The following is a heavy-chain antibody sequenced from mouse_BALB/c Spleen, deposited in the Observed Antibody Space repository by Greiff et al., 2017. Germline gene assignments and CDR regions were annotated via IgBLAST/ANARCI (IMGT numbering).Heavy chain of an antibody. CDR2: IYPGSGST. CDR3: ARGYYGNYVAWFAY. CDR1: GYTFTDYV. D-gene: IGHD2-1*01. V-gene: IGHV1-77*01. J-gene: IGHJ3*01. Sequence: VQLQQSGPELVKPGASVKMSCKASGYTFTDYVISWVKQRTGQGLEWIGEIYPGSGSTYYNEKFKGKATLTADKSSNTAYMQLSSLTSEDSAVYYCARGYYGNYVAWFAYWGQGTLVTVSA.